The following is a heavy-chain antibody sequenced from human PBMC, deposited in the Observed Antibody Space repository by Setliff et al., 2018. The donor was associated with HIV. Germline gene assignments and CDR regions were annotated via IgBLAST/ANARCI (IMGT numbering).Heavy chain of an antibody. CDR2: IYYSGNT. D-gene: IGHD6-13*01. CDR1: GASITGYY. CDR3: ARTYSSNWYIDY. V-gene: IGHV4-59*01. J-gene: IGHJ4*02. Sequence: SETLSLTCTVSGASITGYYWCWIRQPPGKGLEWIGWIYYSGNTRYNPSLKSRVTISLDTSKNRFSLQLTSVTAADTAIYYCARTYSSNWYIDYWGQGTLVTVSS.